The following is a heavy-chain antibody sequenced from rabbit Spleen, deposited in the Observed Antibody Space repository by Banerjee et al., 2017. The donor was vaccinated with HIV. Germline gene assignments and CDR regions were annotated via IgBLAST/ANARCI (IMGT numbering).Heavy chain of an antibody. CDR1: GVSFSGNSY. D-gene: IGHD1-1*01. CDR2: IDTGSSGFT. J-gene: IGHJ4*01. Sequence: QSLEESGGDLVKPGASLTLTCIASGVSFSGNSYMCWVRQAPGKGLEWIVCIDTGSSGFTYFASWAKGRFTISKTSSTTVTLQMTSLTVADTATYFCARDLPDAIGWNFNLWGQGTLVTVS. V-gene: IGHV1S40*01. CDR3: ARDLPDAIGWNFNL.